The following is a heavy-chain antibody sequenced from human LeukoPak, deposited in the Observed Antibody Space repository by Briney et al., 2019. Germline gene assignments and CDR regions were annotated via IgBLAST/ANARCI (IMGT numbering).Heavy chain of an antibody. J-gene: IGHJ5*02. CDR2: IYTSGST. D-gene: IGHD3-22*01. CDR1: GGSISSYY. V-gene: IGHV4-4*07. CDR3: ARETTYYYDSSGYYRFDP. Sequence: SETLSLTCTVSGGSISSYYWSWIRQPAGKGLEWIGRIYTSGSTNYNPSLKSRVTMSVDTSKNQFSLKLSSVTAADTAVYYCARETTYYYDSSGYYRFDPWGQGTLVTVSS.